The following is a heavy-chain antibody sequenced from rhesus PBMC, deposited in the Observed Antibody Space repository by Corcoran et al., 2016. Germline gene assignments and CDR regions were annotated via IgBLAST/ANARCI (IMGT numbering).Heavy chain of an antibody. CDR2: ITYSGTT. V-gene: IGHV4-122*02. Sequence: QVQLQESGPGLVKPSETLSLTCAVSGGSISSGYYYWSWIRQPPGKGLEWIGYITYSGTTSYNPSLKSRVTISRDTSKNQFSLKLRSVTAADTAVYYSARDTSSWSIDYWGQGVLVTVSS. J-gene: IGHJ4*01. CDR3: ARDTSSWSIDY. CDR1: GGSISSGYYY. D-gene: IGHD6-13*01.